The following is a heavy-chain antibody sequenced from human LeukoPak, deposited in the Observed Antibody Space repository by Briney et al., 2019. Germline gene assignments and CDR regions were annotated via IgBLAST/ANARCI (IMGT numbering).Heavy chain of an antibody. V-gene: IGHV3-48*03. CDR3: ASLWELIGS. CDR1: GFTFSSYE. CDR2: ISIDGKTI. D-gene: IGHD1-26*01. Sequence: GGSLRLSCAASGFTFSSYEMDWVRQAPGKGLEWVSYISIDGKTIHYADSVKGRFTISRDNAKNSVYLQMNSLRVEDTAIYYCASLWELIGSWGQGTLVTVSS. J-gene: IGHJ4*02.